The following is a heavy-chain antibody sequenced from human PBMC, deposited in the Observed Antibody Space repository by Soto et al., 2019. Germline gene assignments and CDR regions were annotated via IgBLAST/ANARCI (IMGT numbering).Heavy chain of an antibody. D-gene: IGHD3-22*01. V-gene: IGHV3-23*01. CDR2: ISYSGYFT. Sequence: PGGSLRLSCAASGFTFSSYAMSWVRQAPGKGLEWVSGISYSGYFTYYADSVKGRFTISRDKSKNTLYLQMDSLRAEDTAVYYCAKDGPGSSGRWGFDYWGQGTLVTVSS. CDR3: AKDGPGSSGRWGFDY. J-gene: IGHJ4*02. CDR1: GFTFSSYA.